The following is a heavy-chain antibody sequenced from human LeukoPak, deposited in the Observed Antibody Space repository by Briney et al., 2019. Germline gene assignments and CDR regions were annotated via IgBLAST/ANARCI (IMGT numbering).Heavy chain of an antibody. CDR2: ISSSSGTI. Sequence: GGSLRLSCAASGFTFSTYSMKWVRHAPGQGMDSVSYISSSSGTIYYADSVKGRFTISRDNAKNSLYLQMNGLRDEDTAVYYCARDQSDYYGSGSYSEGSYWGQGTLVTVSS. J-gene: IGHJ4*02. V-gene: IGHV3-48*02. D-gene: IGHD3-10*01. CDR3: ARDQSDYYGSGSYSEGSY. CDR1: GFTFSTYS.